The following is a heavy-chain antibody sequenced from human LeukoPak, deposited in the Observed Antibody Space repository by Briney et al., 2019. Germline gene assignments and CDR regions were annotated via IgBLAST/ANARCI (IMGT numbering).Heavy chain of an antibody. J-gene: IGHJ4*02. CDR3: ARHEVRGASSWALGY. CDR2: INHSGST. V-gene: IGHV4-34*01. CDR1: GGSISSYY. Sequence: PSETLSLTCTVSGGSISSYYWSWIRQPPGKGLEWIGEINHSGSTNYNPSLKSRVTISVDTSKNQFSLKLSSVTAADTAVYYCARHEVRGASSWALGYWGQGTLVTVSS. D-gene: IGHD3-10*01.